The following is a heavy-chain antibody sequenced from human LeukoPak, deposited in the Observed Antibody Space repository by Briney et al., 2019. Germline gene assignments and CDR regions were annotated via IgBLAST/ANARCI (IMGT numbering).Heavy chain of an antibody. CDR2: IYISGST. CDR1: GFTVGSNY. Sequence: TGGSLRLSCAASGFTVGSNYMSWIRQPTGKGLEWIGRIYISGSTNYNPSLKSRVTMSVDTSKNQFSLKLSSVTAADTAVYYCARDRGTWNDDGFDYWGQGTLVTVSS. J-gene: IGHJ4*02. D-gene: IGHD1-1*01. V-gene: IGHV4-4*07. CDR3: ARDRGTWNDDGFDY.